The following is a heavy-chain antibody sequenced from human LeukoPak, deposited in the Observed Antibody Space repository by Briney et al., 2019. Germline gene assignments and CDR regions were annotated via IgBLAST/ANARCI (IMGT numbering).Heavy chain of an antibody. CDR2: ISAYNGNT. CDR3: ARVNSALTYYYGMDV. J-gene: IGHJ6*04. V-gene: IGHV1-18*04. Sequence: GASVKVSCKASDYTFTSYGISWVRQAPGQGLEWMGWISAYNGNTNYAQKLQGRVTMTTDTSTSTAYMELRSLRSDDTAVYYCARVNSALTYYYGMDVWGKGTTVTVSS. CDR1: DYTFTSYG. D-gene: IGHD3-9*01.